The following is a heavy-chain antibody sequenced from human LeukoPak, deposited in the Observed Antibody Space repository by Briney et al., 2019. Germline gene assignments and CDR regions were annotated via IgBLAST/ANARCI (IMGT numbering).Heavy chain of an antibody. CDR2: ISSSSSYI. V-gene: IGHV3-21*01. D-gene: IGHD6-19*01. J-gene: IGHJ2*01. Sequence: GGSLRLSCAASGFTFSSYSMTWVRQAPGKGLEWVSSISSSSSYIYYADSVKGRFTISRDNAKNSLYLQMNSLRAEDTAVYYCARDPRLAVAAFNLWGRGTLVTVSS. CDR3: ARDPRLAVAAFNL. CDR1: GFTFSSYS.